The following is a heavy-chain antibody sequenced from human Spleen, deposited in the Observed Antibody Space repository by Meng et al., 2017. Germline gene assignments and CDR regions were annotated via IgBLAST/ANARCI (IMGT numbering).Heavy chain of an antibody. D-gene: IGHD1-7*01. CDR2: ISSSGSTI. Sequence: GGSLRLSCAASGFTFSDYYMSWIRQAPGKGLEWVSYISSSGSTIYYADSVEGRFTISRDNAKNSLYLQMSSLRAEDTAVYYCARVQWNSGGAFDIWGQGTMVTVSS. CDR3: ARVQWNSGGAFDI. J-gene: IGHJ3*02. CDR1: GFTFSDYY. V-gene: IGHV3-11*01.